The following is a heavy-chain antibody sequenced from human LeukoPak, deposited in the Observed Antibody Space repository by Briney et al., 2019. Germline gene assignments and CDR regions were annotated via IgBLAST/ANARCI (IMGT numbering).Heavy chain of an antibody. CDR1: GFTFDNYG. CDR2: INGNGGST. J-gene: IGHJ4*02. CDR3: ARASSGYEDGFDY. V-gene: IGHV3-20*04. Sequence: GGSLRLSCAASGFTFDNYGMSWVRQVPGKGLEWVSSINGNGGSTAYADSVKGRFTISRDNAKNSLYLQMNSLRAEDTAVYYCARASSGYEDGFDYWGQGTLVTVSS. D-gene: IGHD5-12*01.